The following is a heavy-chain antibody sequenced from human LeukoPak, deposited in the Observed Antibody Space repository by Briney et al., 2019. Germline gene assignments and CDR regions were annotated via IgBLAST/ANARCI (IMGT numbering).Heavy chain of an antibody. CDR2: IYNSGIT. CDR3: ARHWALGRNWFDL. D-gene: IGHD3-16*01. CDR1: SGSISSTNYY. Sequence: PSETLSLTCTVSSGSISSTNYYWGWIRQPPEKGLEWIGSIYNSGITYYNPSLKSRVTISVDTFKNQFSLKVTSVTAGDTVVYYCARHWALGRNWFDLWGQGTLVSVSS. V-gene: IGHV4-39*01. J-gene: IGHJ5*02.